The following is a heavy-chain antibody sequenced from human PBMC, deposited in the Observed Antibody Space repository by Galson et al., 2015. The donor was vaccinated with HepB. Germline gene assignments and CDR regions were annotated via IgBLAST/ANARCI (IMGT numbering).Heavy chain of an antibody. CDR1: GFTCSDCW. CDR3: ASDIRGSYCHY. V-gene: IGHV3-74*01. D-gene: IGHD1-26*01. CDR2: VKGDGRST. Sequence: SLRLSCAASGFTCSDCWMHWVRQAPGKGLVWVSLVKGDGRSTKYADSVKGRFTISRDNAKNTLYLQMNSLRADDTAVYYCASDIRGSYCHYRGQGTQVTVSS. J-gene: IGHJ4*02.